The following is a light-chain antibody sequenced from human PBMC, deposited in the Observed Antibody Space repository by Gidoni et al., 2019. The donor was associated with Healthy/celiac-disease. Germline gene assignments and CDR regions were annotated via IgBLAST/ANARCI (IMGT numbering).Light chain of an antibody. Sequence: QSALTQPASVSASPGPSITSSCTGTSSDVGGYTYVSWYQKHPGKAPKLMISEVSYRHAGVSNRFSGSKSGNTASLTIAGLQAEDEADYYCSSYTSSSLGVFGTGTKVTVL. CDR3: SSYTSSSLGV. J-gene: IGLJ1*01. V-gene: IGLV2-14*01. CDR2: EVS. CDR1: SSDVGGYTY.